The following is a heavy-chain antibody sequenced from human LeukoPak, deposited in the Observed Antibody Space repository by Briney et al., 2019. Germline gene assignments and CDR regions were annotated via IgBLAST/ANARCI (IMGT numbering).Heavy chain of an antibody. CDR1: GGTFSSYA. CDR2: IIPIFGTA. CDR3: AKDSAHSYYYGSGSYYQF. V-gene: IGHV1-69*13. J-gene: IGHJ4*02. D-gene: IGHD3-10*01. Sequence: ASVKVSCKASGGTFSSYAISWVRQAPGQGLEWMGGIIPIFGTANYAQKFQGRVTITADESTSTAYMELSSLRSEDTAVYFCAKDSAHSYYYGSGSYYQFWGQGTLVTVSS.